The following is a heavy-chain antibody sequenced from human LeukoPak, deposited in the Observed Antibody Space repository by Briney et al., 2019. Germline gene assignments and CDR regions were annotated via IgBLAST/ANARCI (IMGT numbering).Heavy chain of an antibody. CDR1: GYTFTSYG. J-gene: IGHJ3*02. CDR3: AREYYYDSSGYYFDAFDI. CDR2: ISAYNGNT. D-gene: IGHD3-22*01. Sequence: ASVKVSCKASGYTFTSYGISWVRQAPGQGLEWMGWISAYNGNTNYAQKLQGRVTMTTDTSTSTAYMELRSLRSDDTAVYYCAREYYYDSSGYYFDAFDIWGQGTMVTASS. V-gene: IGHV1-18*01.